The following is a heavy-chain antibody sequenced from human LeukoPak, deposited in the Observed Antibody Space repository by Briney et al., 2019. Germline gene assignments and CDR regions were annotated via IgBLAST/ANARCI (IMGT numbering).Heavy chain of an antibody. CDR2: INHSGST. V-gene: IGHV4-34*01. J-gene: IGHJ6*02. CDR3: ARGSRYATVKPARDYYYYGKDV. D-gene: IGHD4-17*01. CDR1: GGSFSGYY. Sequence: PSETLSLTCAVYGGSFSGYYWSWIRQPPGKGLEWIGEINHSGSTNYNPSLKSRVTISVDTSKNQFSLKLSSVTAADTAVYYCARGSRYATVKPARDYYYYGKDVWGQGTTVTVSS.